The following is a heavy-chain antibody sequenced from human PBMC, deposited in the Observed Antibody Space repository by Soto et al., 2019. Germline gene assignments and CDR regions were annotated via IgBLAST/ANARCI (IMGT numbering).Heavy chain of an antibody. D-gene: IGHD6-13*01. CDR1: GGTFSSYA. Sequence: QVQLVQSGAEVKKPGSSVKVSCKASGGTFSSYAISWVRQAPGQVLEWMGGIIPIFGTANYAQKFQGRVTITADESTSTAYMELSSLRSEEKAVYYCAREVEGRIAAAVWGQGTLVTVSS. V-gene: IGHV1-69*01. CDR3: AREVEGRIAAAV. CDR2: IIPIFGTA. J-gene: IGHJ4*02.